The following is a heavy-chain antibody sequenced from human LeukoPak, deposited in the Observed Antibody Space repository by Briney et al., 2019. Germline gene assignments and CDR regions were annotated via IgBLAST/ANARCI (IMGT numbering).Heavy chain of an antibody. CDR1: GGSISSSSYY. CDR2: ISYSVST. CDR3: ARLTKRNDPFAT. Sequence: SETLSLTCTVSGGSISSSSYYWGWIRQPPGKGLEWIGSISYSVSTYYNPSLKSRVTISVDTSKNHFSLRLSSVTAAETAVYHCARLTKRNDPFATWAQGTMVTAS. J-gene: IGHJ3*02. V-gene: IGHV4-39*02. D-gene: IGHD1-14*01.